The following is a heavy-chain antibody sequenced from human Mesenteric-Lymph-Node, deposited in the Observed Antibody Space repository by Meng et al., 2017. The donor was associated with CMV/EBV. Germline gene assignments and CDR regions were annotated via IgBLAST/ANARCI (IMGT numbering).Heavy chain of an antibody. CDR2: IYYSGST. D-gene: IGHD3-22*01. CDR3: ARHVRIGDSRLDY. Sequence: SETLSLTCTVSGGSISSSSYYWGWIRQPPGKGLEWIASIYYSGSTYHNPSLKSRVTISVDTSKNQFSLKLSSVTAADTAVYYCARHVRIGDSRLDYWGQGTLVTVSS. J-gene: IGHJ4*02. V-gene: IGHV4-39*01. CDR1: GGSISSSSYY.